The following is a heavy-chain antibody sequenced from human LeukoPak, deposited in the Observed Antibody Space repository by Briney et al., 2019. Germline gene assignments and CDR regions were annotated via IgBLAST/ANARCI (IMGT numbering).Heavy chain of an antibody. CDR3: ARARSDGSFYRSFAY. CDR2: INPNSGGT. V-gene: IGHV1-2*02. J-gene: IGHJ4*02. CDR1: GYTFSGYY. D-gene: IGHD3-22*01. Sequence: ASVKVSCKASGYTFSGYYIHWVRQAPGQGLEWMGWINPNSGGTEYAQKFQGRVTMTRDTTISTAYVELSRLRSDDTAVYYCARARSDGSFYRSFAYWGQGTLVTVSS.